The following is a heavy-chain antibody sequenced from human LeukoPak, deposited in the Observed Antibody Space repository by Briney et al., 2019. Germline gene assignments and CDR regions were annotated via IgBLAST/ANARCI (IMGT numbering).Heavy chain of an antibody. Sequence: PSETLSLTCAVYGGSFSGYYWSWIRQPPGKGLEWIGEINHSGSTNYNPSLKSRVTISVDTSKNQFSLKLSSVTAADTAVYYCARVYRYSGSYYYFDYWGQGTLVTVSS. CDR1: GGSFSGYY. V-gene: IGHV4-34*01. CDR2: INHSGST. D-gene: IGHD1-26*01. J-gene: IGHJ4*02. CDR3: ARVYRYSGSYYYFDY.